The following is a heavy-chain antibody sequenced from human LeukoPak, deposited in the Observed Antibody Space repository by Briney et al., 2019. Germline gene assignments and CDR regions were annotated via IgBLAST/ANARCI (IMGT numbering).Heavy chain of an antibody. Sequence: PSETLSLTCTVSGGSISSRSYYWGWIRQSPGKGLEWIGSISYSGSTYYNPSLKSRVTISVDTSKNQFSLKLSSVTAADTAVYYCASSDSSGYYVDHWGQGTLVTVSS. J-gene: IGHJ4*02. CDR1: GGSISSRSYY. CDR3: ASSDSSGYYVDH. D-gene: IGHD6-25*01. CDR2: ISYSGST. V-gene: IGHV4-39*07.